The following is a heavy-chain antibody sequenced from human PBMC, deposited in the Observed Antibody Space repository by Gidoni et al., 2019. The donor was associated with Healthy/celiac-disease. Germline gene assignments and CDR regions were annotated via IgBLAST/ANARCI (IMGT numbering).Heavy chain of an antibody. Sequence: EVQLVESGGGLVQPGRPLRLSCTASGFTFGDYAVSWFRQAPGKGLEWVGFIRSKAYGGTTEYAASVKGRFTISRDDSKSIAYLQMNSLKTEDTAVYYCTRDFESHGSGYSDYWGQGTLVTVSS. V-gene: IGHV3-49*03. D-gene: IGHD3-3*01. CDR2: IRSKAYGGTT. J-gene: IGHJ4*02. CDR1: GFTFGDYA. CDR3: TRDFESHGSGYSDY.